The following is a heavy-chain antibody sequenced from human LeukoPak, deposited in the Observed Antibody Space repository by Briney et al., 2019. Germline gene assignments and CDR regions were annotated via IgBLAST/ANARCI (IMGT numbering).Heavy chain of an antibody. D-gene: IGHD1-26*01. V-gene: IGHV4-4*07. CDR1: GGSISSHY. CDR3: ARSYSGTYNYGI. CDR2: INTSGGT. J-gene: IGHJ4*02. Sequence: SETLSLTCTVSGGSISSHYWSWIRQPAGKGLEWIGRINTSGGTTYNPSLKSRVTMSIDTSRNYFSLEVSSVTAADTAVYYCARSYSGTYNYGIWGQGTLVTVSS.